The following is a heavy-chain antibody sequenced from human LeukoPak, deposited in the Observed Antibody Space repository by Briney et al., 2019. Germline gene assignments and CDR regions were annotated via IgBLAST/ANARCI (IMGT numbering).Heavy chain of an antibody. CDR1: GFTFSSYA. CDR2: FSGSGGTT. CDR3: ANGNRCTSPNCLGYYYFYMDV. D-gene: IGHD2-8*01. Sequence: YPGGSLRLSCAASGFTFSSYAMNWVRQAPGGGLEWVSGFSGSGGTTYYADSVKGRFTISRDNSKNTLYLQMNSLRAEDTAVYYCANGNRCTSPNCLGYYYFYMDVWGKGTTVTVSS. J-gene: IGHJ6*03. V-gene: IGHV3-23*01.